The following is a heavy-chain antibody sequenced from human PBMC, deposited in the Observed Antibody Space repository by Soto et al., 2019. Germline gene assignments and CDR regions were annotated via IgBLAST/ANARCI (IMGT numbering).Heavy chain of an antibody. J-gene: IGHJ6*02. CDR1: GFTLSSYN. D-gene: IGHD6-13*01. CDR3: ARDHGGSTWFVGIYYYFGVDV. V-gene: IGHV3-48*02. Sequence: EVQLVESGGGLVQPGGSLRLSCAASGFTLSSYNMNWVRQAPGKGLEWVSYISGSSDTIYYADSVKDRFTISRDNAKNSLYLQMDGLRDEDTAVYYCARDHGGSTWFVGIYYYFGVDVWGQGTTVTVSS. CDR2: ISGSSDTI.